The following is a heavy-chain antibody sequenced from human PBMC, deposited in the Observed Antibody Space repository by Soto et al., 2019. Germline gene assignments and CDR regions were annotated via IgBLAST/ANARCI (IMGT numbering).Heavy chain of an antibody. V-gene: IGHV3-11*01. CDR3: ARERAIVVVVPAAMEGIDAFDI. J-gene: IGHJ3*02. CDR1: GFTFSDYY. CDR2: ISSSGSTI. Sequence: PGGSLRLSCAASGFTFSDYYMSWIRQAPGKGLEWVSYISSSGSTIYYADSVKGRFTISRDNAKNSLYLQMNSLRAEDTAVYYCARERAIVVVVPAAMEGIDAFDIWGQGTMVTVSS. D-gene: IGHD2-2*01.